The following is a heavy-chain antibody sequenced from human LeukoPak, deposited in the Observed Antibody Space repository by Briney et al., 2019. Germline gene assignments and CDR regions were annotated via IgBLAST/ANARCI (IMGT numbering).Heavy chain of an antibody. J-gene: IGHJ5*02. Sequence: ASVKVSCKTSGYNFTSYDINWVRQATGQGPEWKGWMNPSSGNTGYAQNFQGRLDLTRNIALTTAYMELSSLTSEDTATYYCVRAAQEGRDSLTGVQTGNWFDPWGQGTLVTVSS. D-gene: IGHD3-9*01. CDR2: MNPSSGNT. V-gene: IGHV1-8*01. CDR3: VRAAQEGRDSLTGVQTGNWFDP. CDR1: GYNFTSYD.